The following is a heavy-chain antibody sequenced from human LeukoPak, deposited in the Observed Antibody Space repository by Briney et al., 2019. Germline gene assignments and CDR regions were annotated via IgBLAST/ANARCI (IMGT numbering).Heavy chain of an antibody. Sequence: TPGGSLRLSRAASGFTFSSYSMNWVRQAPGKGLEWVSSISSSSYIYYADSVKGRFTISRDNAKNSLYLQMNSLRAEDTAVYYCARGPKGDYGEDYWGQGTLVTVSS. D-gene: IGHD4-17*01. CDR3: ARGPKGDYGEDY. CDR2: ISSSSYI. CDR1: GFTFSSYS. V-gene: IGHV3-21*01. J-gene: IGHJ4*02.